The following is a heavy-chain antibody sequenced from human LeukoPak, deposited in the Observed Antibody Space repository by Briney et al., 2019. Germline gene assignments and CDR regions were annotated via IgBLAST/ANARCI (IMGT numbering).Heavy chain of an antibody. CDR3: ARILEGSGAAFDI. J-gene: IGHJ3*02. D-gene: IGHD3-3*02. CDR2: IHYTGIT. Sequence: SETLSLTCIVSGGSVNNYYWTWIRQPPGKGLEWIAYIHYTGITNYNPFLRSRVTISLDASKSQFSLKLNSVTAADTAFYYCARILEGSGAAFDIWGQGTVVTVSS. CDR1: GGSVNNYY. V-gene: IGHV4-59*02.